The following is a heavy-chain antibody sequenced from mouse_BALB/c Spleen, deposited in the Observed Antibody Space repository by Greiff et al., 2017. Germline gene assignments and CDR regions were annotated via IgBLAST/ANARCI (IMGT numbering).Heavy chain of an antibody. CDR1: GFSLTGYG. Sequence: VQRVESGPGLVAPSQSLSITCTVSGFSLTGYGVNWVRQPPGKGLEWLGVIWAGGSTNYNSALMSRLSISKDNSKSQVFLKMNSLQTDDTAMYYCATYGNYVYAMDYWGQGTSVTVSS. V-gene: IGHV2-9*02. CDR2: IWAGGST. D-gene: IGHD2-1*01. J-gene: IGHJ4*01. CDR3: ATYGNYVYAMDY.